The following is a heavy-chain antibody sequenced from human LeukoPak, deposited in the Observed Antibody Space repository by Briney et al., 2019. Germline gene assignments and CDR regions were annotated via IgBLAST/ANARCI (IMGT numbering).Heavy chain of an antibody. V-gene: IGHV1-18*01. CDR3: ARDQSLGYCSGGSCDAFDI. CDR1: GYTFTSYG. CDR2: SSAYNGNT. Sequence: ASGKVSCKASGYTFTSYGISWVRQAPGQGLEWMGWSSAYNGNTNYAQKLQGRVTMTTDTSTSTAYMELRSLRSDDTAVYYCARDQSLGYCSGGSCDAFDIWGQGTMVTVSS. D-gene: IGHD2-15*01. J-gene: IGHJ3*02.